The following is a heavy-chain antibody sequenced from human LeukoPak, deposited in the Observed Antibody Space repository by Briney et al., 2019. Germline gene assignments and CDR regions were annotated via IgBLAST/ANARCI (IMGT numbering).Heavy chain of an antibody. Sequence: ASVKVSCKPSGYTFTSYGISWGRQAPGQGLEGMGWISASNGNTNYAQKLQGRVTMTTDTSTSTAYMELRSLRSDDTAVYYCARDLVPGYCSSTSCPSNWFDPWGQGTLVTVSS. CDR3: ARDLVPGYCSSTSCPSNWFDP. CDR1: GYTFTSYG. V-gene: IGHV1-18*01. D-gene: IGHD2-2*01. CDR2: ISASNGNT. J-gene: IGHJ5*02.